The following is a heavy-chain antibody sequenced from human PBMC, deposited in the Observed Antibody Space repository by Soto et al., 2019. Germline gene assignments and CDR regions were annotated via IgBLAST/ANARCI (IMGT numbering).Heavy chain of an antibody. CDR3: AREFGIVGAKARDDAFDI. D-gene: IGHD1-26*01. V-gene: IGHV1-45*02. Sequence: SVKVSCKASGYTFTYCSLHWLQQAPGQGLERMRWITLYNGNTNYAKKFQGRVTITRDMSLRTAYIELSSLRSEDSAVYYWAREFGIVGAKARDDAFDIWGQGTMVTVSS. J-gene: IGHJ3*02. CDR1: GYTFTYCS. CDR2: ITLYNGNT.